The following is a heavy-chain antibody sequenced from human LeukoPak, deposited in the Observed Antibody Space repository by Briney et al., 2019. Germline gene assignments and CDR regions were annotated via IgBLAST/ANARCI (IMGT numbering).Heavy chain of an antibody. CDR2: ISSSSSYI. Sequence: KAGGSLRLSCAASGFTFSSCSMNWVRQAPGKGLEWVSSISSSSSYIYYADSVKGRFTISRDNAKNSLYLQMNSLRAEDTAVYYCASLAPRLRHFDYWGQGTLVTVSS. CDR1: GFTFSSCS. CDR3: ASLAPRLRHFDY. V-gene: IGHV3-21*01. J-gene: IGHJ4*02. D-gene: IGHD4-17*01.